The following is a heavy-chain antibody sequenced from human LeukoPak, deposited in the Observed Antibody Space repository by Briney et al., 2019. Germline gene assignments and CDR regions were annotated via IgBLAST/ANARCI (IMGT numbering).Heavy chain of an antibody. CDR3: ARNPPYCTSTSCYNDY. CDR1: GYTFTGNY. Sequence: ASVKVSCKASGYTFTGNYMHWVRQAPGQGLEWMGWINPNSGGTTYAQRFQGRVTMTRDTSISTAYMELSGLTSDDTAVYYCARNPPYCTSTSCYNDYWGQGTLVTVSS. CDR2: INPNSGGT. D-gene: IGHD2-2*02. V-gene: IGHV1-2*02. J-gene: IGHJ4*02.